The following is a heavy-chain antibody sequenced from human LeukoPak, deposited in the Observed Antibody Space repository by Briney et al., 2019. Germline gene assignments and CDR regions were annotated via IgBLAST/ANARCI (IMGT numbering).Heavy chain of an antibody. CDR1: GFTFSSHW. CDR3: ARDRRPITMVRGVTFDY. Sequence: GGSLRLSCAASGFTFSSHWMSWVRQAPGKGLEWVANIKQDGSEKYYVDSVKGRFTISRDNAKNSLYLQMNSLRAEDTAVYYCARDRRPITMVRGVTFDYWGQGTLVTVSS. J-gene: IGHJ4*02. D-gene: IGHD3-10*01. V-gene: IGHV3-7*01. CDR2: IKQDGSEK.